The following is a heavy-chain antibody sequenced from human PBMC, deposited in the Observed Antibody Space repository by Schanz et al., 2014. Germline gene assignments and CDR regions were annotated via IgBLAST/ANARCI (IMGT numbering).Heavy chain of an antibody. Sequence: QVQLVQSGAEVKKPGSSVKVSCKASGGTFSSFGINWVRQAPGQGLEWMGRINPNSGGTNYAQKFQGRVTMTRDTSTSTVYMELSSLRSEDTAVYYCARDGVDAAAGGNYWGQGTLVTVSS. CDR2: INPNSGGT. CDR1: GGTFSSFG. D-gene: IGHD6-13*01. J-gene: IGHJ4*02. V-gene: IGHV1-2*06. CDR3: ARDGVDAAAGGNY.